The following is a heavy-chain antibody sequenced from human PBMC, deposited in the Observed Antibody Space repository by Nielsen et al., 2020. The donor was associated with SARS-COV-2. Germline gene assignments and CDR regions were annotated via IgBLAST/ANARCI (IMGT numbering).Heavy chain of an antibody. Sequence: GGSLRLSCAASGFTFSSYSMNWVRQAPGKGLEWVSSISSSSSYIYYADSVKGRFTISRDNAKNSLYLQMNSLRAEDTAVYYCARDGESSVSDYWGQGTLVTVSS. V-gene: IGHV3-21*01. J-gene: IGHJ4*02. CDR1: GFTFSSYS. D-gene: IGHD3-22*01. CDR3: ARDGESSVSDY. CDR2: ISSSSSYI.